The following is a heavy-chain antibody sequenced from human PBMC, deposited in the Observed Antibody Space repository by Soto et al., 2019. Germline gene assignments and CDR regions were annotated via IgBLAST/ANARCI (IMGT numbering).Heavy chain of an antibody. CDR3: AKSRGIQLWSPPYYYYYGMDV. Sequence: GGSLRLSCAASGFTFSSYAMSWVRQAPGKGLEWVSAISGSGGSTYYADSVKGRFTISRDNSKNTLYLQMNSLRAEDTAVYYCAKSRGIQLWSPPYYYYYGMDVWGQGTTVTVSS. D-gene: IGHD5-18*01. J-gene: IGHJ6*02. V-gene: IGHV3-23*01. CDR2: ISGSGGST. CDR1: GFTFSSYA.